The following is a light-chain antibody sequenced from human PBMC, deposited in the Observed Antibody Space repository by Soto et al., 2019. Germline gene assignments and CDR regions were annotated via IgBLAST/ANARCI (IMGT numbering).Light chain of an antibody. J-gene: IGKJ2*01. CDR1: QSVSSRY. Sequence: EIVLTQSPGTLSLFPGERATLSCRASQSVSSRYSAWYQQKPGQAPRLLIYAASSRATGIPDRFSGSGSGTDFTLTISRLAPEDFAVYYCQQYDSSLYTFGQGTMLEIK. CDR2: AAS. CDR3: QQYDSSLYT. V-gene: IGKV3-20*01.